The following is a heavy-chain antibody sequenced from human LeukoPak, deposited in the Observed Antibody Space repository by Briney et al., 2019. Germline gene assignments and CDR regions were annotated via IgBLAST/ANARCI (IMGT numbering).Heavy chain of an antibody. V-gene: IGHV1-2*02. Sequence: GASVKVSCKASGYTFTGYYMHWVRQAPGQGLEWMGWINPNSGGTNYAQKFQGRVTMTRDTSISTAYMELSRLRSDDTAVYYCARPYYYDSSGYYSDRRAFDIWGQGTMVTVSS. CDR2: INPNSGGT. CDR1: GYTFTGYY. CDR3: ARPYYYDSSGYYSDRRAFDI. D-gene: IGHD3-22*01. J-gene: IGHJ3*02.